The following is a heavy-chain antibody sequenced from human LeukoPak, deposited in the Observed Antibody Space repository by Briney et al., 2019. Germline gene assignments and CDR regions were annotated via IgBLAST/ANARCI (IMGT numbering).Heavy chain of an antibody. CDR2: IDYSGST. Sequence: PSETLSLTCGVSGGSIRRTNWWSWVRQPPGKGLEWIGYIDYSGSTNYSPSLKSRVTISLDTSTNQFSLKLSSLTAADTAVYYCARHYSSDPFDYWGQGTLVTVSS. CDR3: ARHYSSDPFDY. CDR1: GGSIRRTNW. D-gene: IGHD6-19*01. V-gene: IGHV4-4*02. J-gene: IGHJ4*02.